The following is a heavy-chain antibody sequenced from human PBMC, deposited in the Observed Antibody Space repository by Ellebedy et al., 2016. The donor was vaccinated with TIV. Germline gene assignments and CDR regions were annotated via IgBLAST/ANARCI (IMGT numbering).Heavy chain of an antibody. CDR1: GFTFTNYA. D-gene: IGHD3-3*01. CDR3: TDPVNF. Sequence: GESLKISCAASGFTFTNYAMSWVRQPPGKGLEWVATVLDRGRITYYADSVKGRFTISRDNSRDTVFLQMNYLTTEDTAIYYCTDPVNFWGQGTLVAVSS. V-gene: IGHV3-23*01. CDR2: VLDRGRIT. J-gene: IGHJ4*02.